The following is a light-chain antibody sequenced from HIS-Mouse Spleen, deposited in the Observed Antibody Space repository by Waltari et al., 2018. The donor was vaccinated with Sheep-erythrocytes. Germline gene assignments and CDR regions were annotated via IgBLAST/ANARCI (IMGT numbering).Light chain of an antibody. CDR1: QSVSSY. J-gene: IGKJ4*01. V-gene: IGKV3-11*01. CDR3: QQRSNWLT. CDR2: DAS. Sequence: EIVLTQSATLSLSPGERATLSCRASQSVSSYLAWYQQKPGQAPRLLIYDASNRATGIPARFSGSGSGTDFTLTISSLEPEDFAVYYCQQRSNWLTFGGGTKVEIK.